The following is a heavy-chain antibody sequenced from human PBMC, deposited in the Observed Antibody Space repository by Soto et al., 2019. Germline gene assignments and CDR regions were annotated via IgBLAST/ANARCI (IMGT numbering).Heavy chain of an antibody. V-gene: IGHV4-31*03. CDR2: VYYSGSS. CDR1: DESGVVGACF. Sequence: TRCLTCTVADESGVVGACFWIVIKQPPGKCLEWIANVYYSGSSYYNPSLKSRLTISVDTTKNQFSLQLKSMTAADTAVYYCAKLSCTSSTCYFPGWFDPWGQGTLVTVSS. CDR3: AKLSCTSSTCYFPGWFDP. J-gene: IGHJ5*02. D-gene: IGHD2-2*01.